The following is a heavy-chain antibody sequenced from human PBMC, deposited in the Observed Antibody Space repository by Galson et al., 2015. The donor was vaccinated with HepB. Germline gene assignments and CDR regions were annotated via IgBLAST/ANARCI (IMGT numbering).Heavy chain of an antibody. CDR3: ARDGYGCSSTSCYSFYYYYGMDV. J-gene: IGHJ6*02. D-gene: IGHD2-2*01. V-gene: IGHV1-69*13. CDR1: GGTFSSYA. CDR2: IIPIFGTA. Sequence: SVKVSCKASGGTFSSYAISWVRQAPGQGLEWMGGIIPIFGTANYAQKFQGRVTITADESTSTAYMELSSLRSEGTAVYYCARDGYGCSSTSCYSFYYYYGMDVWAKGPRSPSP.